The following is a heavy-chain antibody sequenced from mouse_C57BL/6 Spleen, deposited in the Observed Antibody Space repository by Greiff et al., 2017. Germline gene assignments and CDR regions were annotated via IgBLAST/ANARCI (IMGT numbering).Heavy chain of an antibody. Sequence: VQLKESGGDLVKPGGSLKLSCAASGFTFSSYGMSWVRQTPDKRLEWVATISSGGSYTCYPDSVEGRFTISRDNAKNTLYLQMSCLKSEDTAMYYCARRLDITTVVGYDYWGQGTTLTVSS. CDR2: ISSGGSYT. CDR1: GFTFSSYG. V-gene: IGHV5-6*01. J-gene: IGHJ2*01. D-gene: IGHD1-1*01. CDR3: ARRLDITTVVGYDY.